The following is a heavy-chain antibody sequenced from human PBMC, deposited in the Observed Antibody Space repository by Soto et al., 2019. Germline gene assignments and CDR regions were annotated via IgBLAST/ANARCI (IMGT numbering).Heavy chain of an antibody. V-gene: IGHV1-69*02. CDR2: IIPILGIA. J-gene: IGHJ4*02. D-gene: IGHD3-22*01. CDR1: GGTFSSYT. Sequence: QVQLVQSGAEVKKPGSSVKVSCKASGGTFSSYTISWVRQAPGQGLEWMGRIIPILGIANYAQKFQGRVTITADKSSSTVYMELSRLRSEDTAVYYCARRRYYDSSGYYEGGDYWGQGTLVTVSS. CDR3: ARRRYYDSSGYYEGGDY.